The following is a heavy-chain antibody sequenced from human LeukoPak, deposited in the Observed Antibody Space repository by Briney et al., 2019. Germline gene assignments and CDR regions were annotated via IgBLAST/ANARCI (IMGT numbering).Heavy chain of an antibody. D-gene: IGHD6-6*01. J-gene: IGHJ4*02. CDR2: SIGSGGYR. CDR1: GLTLSNYD. CDR3: ATKLPDASSYFDF. V-gene: IGHV3-23*01. Sequence: PGGSLRLSCVASGLTLSNYDTTWVRQAPGKGLEYVSSIGSGGYRFYGGSVKRRFSISRDNSQNTVYLQMNSLRGEDTAIYFCATKLPDASSYFDFWGQGILVTVSS.